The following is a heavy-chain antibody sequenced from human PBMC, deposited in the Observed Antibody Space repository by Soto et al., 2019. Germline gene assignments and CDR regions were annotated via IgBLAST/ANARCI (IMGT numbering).Heavy chain of an antibody. D-gene: IGHD4-17*01. J-gene: IGHJ6*02. CDR3: ARSSGDDFFYYGMDV. CDR1: GASITSHY. Sequence: QVELQESGPGLVKPSETLSLTCSVSGASITSHYWNWIRQSAGEGLQWIGRGYARGATNYNPSLKSRVTISGDTSKNQFSLKLTSVPAAETAVYYCARSSGDDFFYYGMDVWGHGTTVTVSS. CDR2: GYARGAT. V-gene: IGHV4-4*07.